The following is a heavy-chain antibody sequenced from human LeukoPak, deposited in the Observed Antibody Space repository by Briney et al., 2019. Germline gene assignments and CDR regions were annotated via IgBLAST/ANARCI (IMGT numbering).Heavy chain of an antibody. Sequence: GGSLRLSCAASGFTFSSYSMNWVRQAPGKGLEWVSSISSSSSYIYYADSVKGRFTISRDNAKNSLYLQMNSLRAEDTAVYYCARASWTSSGAFDYWGQGTLVTVSS. CDR2: ISSSSSYI. J-gene: IGHJ4*02. CDR1: GFTFSSYS. V-gene: IGHV3-21*01. CDR3: ARASWTSSGAFDY. D-gene: IGHD2-2*01.